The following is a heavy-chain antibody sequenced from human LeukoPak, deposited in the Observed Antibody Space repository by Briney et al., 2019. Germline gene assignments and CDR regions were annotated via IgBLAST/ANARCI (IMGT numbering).Heavy chain of an antibody. CDR3: GYVCYGMDV. Sequence: SETLSLTCAVYGGSFSGYYWSWIRQPPGKGLEWIGEINHSGSTNYNPSLKSRVTISVDTSKNQFSLKLSSVTAADTAVYYCGYVCYGMDVWGQGTTVTVSS. CDR2: INHSGST. J-gene: IGHJ6*02. CDR1: GGSFSGYY. D-gene: IGHD3-16*01. V-gene: IGHV4-34*01.